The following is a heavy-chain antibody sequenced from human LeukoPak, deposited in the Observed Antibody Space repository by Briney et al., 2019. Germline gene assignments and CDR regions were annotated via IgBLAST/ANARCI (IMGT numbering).Heavy chain of an antibody. CDR1: GGSISSYY. D-gene: IGHD2-21*01. CDR3: ARPQGDDAFDI. Sequence: SETLSLTCTVSGGSISSYYWSWIRQPPGKGLEWIGYIYYSGSTNYNPSLKSRVTISVDTSKNQFSLKLSSVTAADTAVYYCARPQGDDAFDIWGRGTMVTVSS. J-gene: IGHJ3*02. V-gene: IGHV4-59*08. CDR2: IYYSGST.